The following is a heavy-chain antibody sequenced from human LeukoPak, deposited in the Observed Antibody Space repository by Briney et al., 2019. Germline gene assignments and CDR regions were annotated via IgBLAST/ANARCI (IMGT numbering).Heavy chain of an antibody. Sequence: PSETLSLTCTVSGGAISSGSYYWSWIREPPGKGLEWVGRIYTSGSTNYNPSLKSRVTISVDTSKNQFSLKLSSVTAADTALYYCARTAFNYYRRDYGDYEEGFDYWGQGTLVTVSS. CDR3: ARTAFNYYRRDYGDYEEGFDY. CDR1: GGAISSGSYY. J-gene: IGHJ4*02. V-gene: IGHV4-61*02. D-gene: IGHD4-17*01. CDR2: IYTSGST.